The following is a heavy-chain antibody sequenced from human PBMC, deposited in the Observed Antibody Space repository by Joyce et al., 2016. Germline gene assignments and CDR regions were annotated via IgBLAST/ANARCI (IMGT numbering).Heavy chain of an antibody. CDR3: ARLYSGNSVDY. CDR1: GGSMSSISFY. J-gene: IGHJ4*02. Sequence: QLHLQESGPGLVKPSETLSLTCTVSGGSMSSISFYGGWIRQPLGKGLEWSGSISYSGKTYYNPSIRSRVTTSIDTSKNQFSLDLTSVTAEDTAVYYCARLYSGNSVDYWGQGTLVTVSS. V-gene: IGHV4-39*01. CDR2: ISYSGKT. D-gene: IGHD4-23*01.